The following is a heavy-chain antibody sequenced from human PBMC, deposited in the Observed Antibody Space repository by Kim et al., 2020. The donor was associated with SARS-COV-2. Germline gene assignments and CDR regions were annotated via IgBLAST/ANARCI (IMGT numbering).Heavy chain of an antibody. J-gene: IGHJ3*01. Sequence: HSNPSLRGRVTISPDASKNQFSLRLSSVTAADTAVYFCARVSFDAFDFWGQGTTVIVSS. CDR3: ARVSFDAFDF. V-gene: IGHV4-59*01.